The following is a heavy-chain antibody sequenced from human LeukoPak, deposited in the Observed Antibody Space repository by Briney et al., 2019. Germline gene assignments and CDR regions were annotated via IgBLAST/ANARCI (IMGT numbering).Heavy chain of an antibody. Sequence: PSETLSLTCAVYGGSFSGYYWSWIRQPPGKGLEWIGEINHSGSTNYNPSLKSRVTISVDTSKNQFSLKLSSVTAADTAVYYCARGRLNYYSSGSRRGWFDPWGQGTLVTVSS. CDR2: INHSGST. CDR1: GGSFSGYY. D-gene: IGHD3-10*01. V-gene: IGHV4-34*01. CDR3: ARGRLNYYSSGSRRGWFDP. J-gene: IGHJ5*02.